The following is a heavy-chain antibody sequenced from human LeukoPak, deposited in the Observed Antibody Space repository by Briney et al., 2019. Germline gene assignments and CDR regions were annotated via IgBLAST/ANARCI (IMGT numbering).Heavy chain of an antibody. V-gene: IGHV4-34*01. CDR3: ARDSLSRRNFDY. J-gene: IGHJ4*02. CDR1: GGSFSGYY. D-gene: IGHD2-8*01. CDR2: INHSGST. Sequence: SETLSLTCAVYGGSFSGYYWSWIRQPPGKGLEWIGEINHSGSTNYNPSLKSRVTISVDTSKNQFSLKLSSVTAADTAVYYCARDSLSRRNFDYWGQGTLVTVSS.